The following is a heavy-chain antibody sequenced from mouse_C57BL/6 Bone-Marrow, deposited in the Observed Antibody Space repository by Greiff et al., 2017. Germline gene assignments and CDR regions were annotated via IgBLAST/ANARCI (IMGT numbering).Heavy chain of an antibody. CDR1: GYTFTSYW. Sequence: VQLQQPGAELVKPGASVKLSCKASGYTFTSYWMQWVKQRPGQGLEWIGEIDPSDSYINYNQKFKGKATLTVDTSSSTAYMQLSSLTSEDSAVYYCDRSDFYYYGYFDYWGQGTTLTVSS. J-gene: IGHJ2*01. CDR2: IDPSDSYI. CDR3: DRSDFYYYGYFDY. V-gene: IGHV1-50*01. D-gene: IGHD1-1*01.